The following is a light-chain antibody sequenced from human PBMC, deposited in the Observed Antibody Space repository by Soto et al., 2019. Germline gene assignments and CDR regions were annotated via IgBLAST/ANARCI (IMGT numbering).Light chain of an antibody. CDR3: QHYHSWPPYT. V-gene: IGKV3-15*01. CDR1: QSVSSD. J-gene: IGKJ2*01. Sequence: EIVMTPSPATLSVSPGERATLSCRAGQSVSSDLAWYQQKPGQAPRLLIYGASTRATGIPARFSGSGSGTEFTLTISSLQSADFAVYYCQHYHSWPPYTFGQGTKVDIK. CDR2: GAS.